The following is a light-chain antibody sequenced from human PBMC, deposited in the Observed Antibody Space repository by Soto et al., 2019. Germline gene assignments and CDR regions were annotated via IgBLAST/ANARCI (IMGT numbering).Light chain of an antibody. J-gene: IGKJ5*01. Sequence: ELVLTQSPGTLSLSPGESATLSCRASQSVSSYLAWYQQKPGQAPMILIYDESNRATGIPDRLSGSGSGTDLNLTISRLEPEDFAVYYCQKRSNWPITCGQGTRLEIK. CDR1: QSVSSY. CDR3: QKRSNWPIT. CDR2: DES. V-gene: IGKV3-11*01.